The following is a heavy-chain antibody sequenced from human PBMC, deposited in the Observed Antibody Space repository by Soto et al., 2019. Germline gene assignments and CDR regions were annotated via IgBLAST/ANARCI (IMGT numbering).Heavy chain of an antibody. CDR2: IIPIFGTA. D-gene: IGHD1-1*01. J-gene: IGHJ5*02. CDR3: ARDYRTTNWFDP. Sequence: SVKVSCKASGCTFSSYAISCVRQAPGQGLEWMGGIIPIFGTANYAQKFQGRVTITADESRSTAYMELSSLRSEDTAVYYCARDYRTTNWFDPWGQGTLVTVSS. V-gene: IGHV1-69*13. CDR1: GCTFSSYA.